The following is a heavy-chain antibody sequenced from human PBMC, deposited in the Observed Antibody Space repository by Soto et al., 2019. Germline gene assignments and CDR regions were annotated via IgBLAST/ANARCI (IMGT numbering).Heavy chain of an antibody. CDR1: GFTFSSYW. CDR2: IKQDGSEK. D-gene: IGHD3-22*01. V-gene: IGHV3-7*01. J-gene: IGHJ4*01. CDR3: ARGRDSSGYRIDY. Sequence: GSLRLSCAASGFTFSSYWMTWVRQAPGKGLEWVANIKQDGSEKYYVDSVKGRFTISRDNAKNSLYLQMNSLRAEDTAVFYCARGRDSSGYRIDYWGHGTLVTVSS.